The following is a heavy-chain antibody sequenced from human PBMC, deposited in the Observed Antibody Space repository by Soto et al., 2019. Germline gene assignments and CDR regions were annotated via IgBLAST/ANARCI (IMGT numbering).Heavy chain of an antibody. D-gene: IGHD3-3*01. CDR2: IYWDDDK. J-gene: IGHJ4*02. Sequence: QITLNESGPTLVKPTQTLTLTCTFSGFSLTTSGVGVGWIXXSPGKAPEWLALIYWDDDKRYSPSLKSRLTITTDTSKNQVVLTMANLDPADTATYYCAHRVLRTVFGLVTTTAIYFDFWGQGTPVAVSS. CDR1: GFSLTTSGVG. CDR3: AHRVLRTVFGLVTTTAIYFDF. V-gene: IGHV2-5*02.